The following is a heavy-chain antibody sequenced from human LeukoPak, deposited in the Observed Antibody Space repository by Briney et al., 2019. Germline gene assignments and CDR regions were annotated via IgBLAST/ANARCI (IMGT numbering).Heavy chain of an antibody. D-gene: IGHD2-2*01. V-gene: IGHV1-3*01. CDR2: INASNGNT. J-gene: IGHJ5*02. CDR3: ARRSYTDIVVVPAAMDEDWFDR. Sequence: ASVKVSCKASGYTFTSYAMRWVRQAPGQGLEWMGWINASNGNTKYSQKFQGRVTITRDTSASTAYMELSSLRSEDTAVYYCARRSYTDIVVVPAAMDEDWFDRWGQGTLVTVSS. CDR1: GYTFTSYA.